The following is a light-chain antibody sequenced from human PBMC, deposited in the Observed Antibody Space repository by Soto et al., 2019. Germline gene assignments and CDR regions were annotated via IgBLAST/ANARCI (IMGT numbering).Light chain of an antibody. CDR1: QTISSW. J-gene: IGKJ4*01. V-gene: IGKV1-5*03. Sequence: DIQMTQSPSTLSGSVGDRVTITCRASQTISSWLAWYQQKPGKAPKLLIYKASTLKGGVPSRFSGSGSGTEFTLTISSLQPDDFATYYCQQYNSYSLTFGGGTKVDIK. CDR2: KAS. CDR3: QQYNSYSLT.